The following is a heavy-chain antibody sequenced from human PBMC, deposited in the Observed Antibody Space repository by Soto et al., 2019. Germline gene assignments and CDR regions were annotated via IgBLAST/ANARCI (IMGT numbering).Heavy chain of an antibody. CDR3: ARGGLQLWSNFDY. CDR1: GYSFTSYW. V-gene: IGHV5-51*01. CDR2: VYPGDSDT. J-gene: IGHJ4*02. Sequence: GESLKISCTGVGYSFTSYWIGWVRQMPGKGLEWMGIVYPGDSDTRYSPSFQGHVSVSVDKSINTAYLQWSSLKASDTAIYYCARGGLQLWSNFDYWGQGTLVTVSS. D-gene: IGHD1-1*01.